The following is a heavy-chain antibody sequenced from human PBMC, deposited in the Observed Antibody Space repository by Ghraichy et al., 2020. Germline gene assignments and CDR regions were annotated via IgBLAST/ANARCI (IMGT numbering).Heavy chain of an antibody. CDR3: ARFARSCTGGSCYDRTNRLDY. CDR1: GYSISSGYY. D-gene: IGHD2-15*01. V-gene: IGHV4-38-2*01. J-gene: IGHJ4*01. Sequence: SQTLSLTCVVSGYSISSGYYWGWIRQPPGKGPEWIGRIYHSGSAYYNPSLKSRVTISVDTSKNQFSLKLSSVIAADTAVYYCARFARSCTGGSCYDRTNRLDYWGHGTLVTVSS. CDR2: IYHSGSA.